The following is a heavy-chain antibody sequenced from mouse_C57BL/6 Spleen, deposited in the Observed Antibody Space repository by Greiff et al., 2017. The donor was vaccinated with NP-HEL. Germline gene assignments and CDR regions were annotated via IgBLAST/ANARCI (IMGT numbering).Heavy chain of an antibody. CDR1: GYSITSGYY. CDR2: ISYDGSN. J-gene: IGHJ3*01. V-gene: IGHV3-6*01. D-gene: IGHD2-1*01. CDR3: ARGDYYGNRGFAD. Sequence: EVKLEESGPGLVKPSQSLSLTCSVTGYSITSGYYWNWIRQFPGNNLEWMGYISYDGSNNYNPSLKNRISITRDTAKNQFFLKLNSVTTEDTATYYCARGDYYGNRGFADWGQGTLVTVSA.